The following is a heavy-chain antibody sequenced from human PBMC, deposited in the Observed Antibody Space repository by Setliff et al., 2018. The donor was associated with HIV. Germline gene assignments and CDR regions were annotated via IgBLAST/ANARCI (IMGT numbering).Heavy chain of an antibody. V-gene: IGHV1-46*01. CDR2: INPSGGST. Sequence: ASVKVSCKASGYTFTRYYIHWVRQAPGQGLGWMGIINPSGGSTTYTQKFQGTGTMTRDTSTSTVYMELRLITSDDTAIYYCAREGHLAAPGSSEFDPWGQGTLVTVSS. CDR1: GYTFTRYY. J-gene: IGHJ5*02. CDR3: AREGHLAAPGSSEFDP. D-gene: IGHD6-13*01.